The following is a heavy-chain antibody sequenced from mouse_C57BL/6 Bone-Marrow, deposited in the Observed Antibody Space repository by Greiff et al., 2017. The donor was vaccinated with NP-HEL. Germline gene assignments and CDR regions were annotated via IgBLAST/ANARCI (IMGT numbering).Heavy chain of an antibody. D-gene: IGHD1-1*02. J-gene: IGHJ1*03. V-gene: IGHV5-6*01. CDR1: GFTFSSYG. CDR3: ARQRGGYYRYFDV. CDR2: ISSGGSYT. Sequence: EVKLMESGGDLVKPGGSLKLSCAASGFTFSSYGMSWVRQTPDKRLEWVATISSGGSYTYYPDSVKGRFTISIDNAKNTLYLQMSSLKSEDTAMYYCARQRGGYYRYFDVWGTGTTVTVSS.